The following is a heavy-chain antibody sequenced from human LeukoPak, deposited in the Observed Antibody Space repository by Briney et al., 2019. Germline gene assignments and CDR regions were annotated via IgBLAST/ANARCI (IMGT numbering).Heavy chain of an antibody. Sequence: GGSLRLSCAASGFTFSTYWMSWVRQAPGRGREWVANIKHDGSEKFYVDSVRGRFTISRDNAKNSLYLQLNSLRAEDTALYYCARITGIEAAGDYWGQGTLVTVSS. J-gene: IGHJ4*02. CDR2: IKHDGSEK. V-gene: IGHV3-7*04. CDR3: ARITGIEAAGDY. D-gene: IGHD6-13*01. CDR1: GFTFSTYW.